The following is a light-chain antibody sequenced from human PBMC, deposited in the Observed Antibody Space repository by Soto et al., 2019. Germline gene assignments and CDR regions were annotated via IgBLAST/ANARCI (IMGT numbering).Light chain of an antibody. CDR1: QSVGSN. J-gene: IGKJ1*01. CDR3: QQFNVWHRT. Sequence: EIVMTQSPATLSVSPGERATLCCRASQSVGSNLAWYQQKPGQAPRLLIYGASTRATDIPARFSGSGSGTEFALTIDSLQSEDSAVYFCQQFNVWHRTFGQGTKVDI. CDR2: GAS. V-gene: IGKV3-15*01.